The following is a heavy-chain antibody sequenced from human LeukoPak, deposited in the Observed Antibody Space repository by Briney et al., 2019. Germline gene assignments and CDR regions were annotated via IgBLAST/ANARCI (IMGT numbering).Heavy chain of an antibody. V-gene: IGHV1-2*02. D-gene: IGHD2-2*01. CDR1: GYTFTGYY. Sequence: ASVKVSCKASGYTFTGYYMHWVRQAPGQGLEWMGWINPNSGGTNYAQKFQGRVTMTRDTSISTAYMELSRLRSDDTAVYYCARDRGIVVVPAATLTFDYWGQGTLVTVSS. J-gene: IGHJ4*02. CDR2: INPNSGGT. CDR3: ARDRGIVVVPAATLTFDY.